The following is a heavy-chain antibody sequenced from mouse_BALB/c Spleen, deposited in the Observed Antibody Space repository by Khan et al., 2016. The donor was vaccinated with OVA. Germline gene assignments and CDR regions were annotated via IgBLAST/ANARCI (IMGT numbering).Heavy chain of an antibody. CDR3: ARFTPDYYSMDY. D-gene: IGHD1-1*01. V-gene: IGHV2-3*01. CDR2: IWGDGST. J-gene: IGHJ4*01. CDR1: GFSLTSYG. Sequence: QVQLKESGPGLVAPSQSLSITCTVSGFSLTSYGVSWVRQSPGKGLEWLGVIWGDGSTNYHSTLLSRLIISKDNSKSQVFLKLTGLQTDDTATYYCARFTPDYYSMDYWGQGTSVTVSS.